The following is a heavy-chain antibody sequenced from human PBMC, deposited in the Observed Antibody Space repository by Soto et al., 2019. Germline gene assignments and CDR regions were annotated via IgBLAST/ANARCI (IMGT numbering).Heavy chain of an antibody. Sequence: EVHLLESGGGLVQPGGSLRLSCAASGFTFSNNAMSWVRQAPGKGLEWVSAISGGGGGTHYADSVKGRFTISRYNSKNPPYPQLNTLRAANTAVYFGSKGGGSFDYWGQGTLVTVSS. J-gene: IGHJ4*02. V-gene: IGHV3-23*01. D-gene: IGHD3-16*01. CDR3: SKGGGSFDY. CDR1: GFTFSNNA. CDR2: ISGGGGGT.